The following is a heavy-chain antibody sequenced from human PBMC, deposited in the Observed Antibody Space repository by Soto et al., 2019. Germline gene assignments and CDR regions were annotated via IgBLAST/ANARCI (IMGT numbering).Heavy chain of an antibody. V-gene: IGHV3-23*04. D-gene: IGHD6-19*01. Sequence: EVQLVESGGGLVQPGGSLRLSCAASGFTFSSYAMSWVRQAPGKGLEWVSGISGSGGSTYYADSVKGRFTISRDNSKSTLSVQMKRQRAEDTAAYYCAKYLAAGAGRANGYFDLWGRGTLGTLSS. CDR1: GFTFSSYA. CDR2: ISGSGGST. CDR3: AKYLAAGAGRANGYFDL. J-gene: IGHJ2*01.